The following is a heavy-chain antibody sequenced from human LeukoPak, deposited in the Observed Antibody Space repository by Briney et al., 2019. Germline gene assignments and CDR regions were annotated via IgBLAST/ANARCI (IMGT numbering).Heavy chain of an antibody. J-gene: IGHJ4*02. CDR3: ARALYHTFDY. CDR2: MNPNSGNT. CDR1: GYTFTSYD. Sequence: GASVKVSCKASGYTFTSYDINWVRQATGQGLEWMGWMNPNSGNTGYAQKLQGRVTMTTDTSTSTAYMELRSLRSDDTAVYYCARALYHTFDYWGQGTLVTVSS. D-gene: IGHD2-2*01. V-gene: IGHV1-8*01.